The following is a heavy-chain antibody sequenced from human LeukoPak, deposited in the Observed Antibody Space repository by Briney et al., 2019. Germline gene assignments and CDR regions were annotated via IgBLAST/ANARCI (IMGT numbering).Heavy chain of an antibody. CDR1: GGTFSSYA. D-gene: IGHD5-24*01. Sequence: ASVKVSCKASGGTFSSYAISWVRQAPGQGLEWMGRIIPIFGVANYAQKFQGRVTITADKSTSTAYMELSSLRSEDTAVCYCVREVVDGYKTRPPDYWGQGTLVTVSS. CDR2: IIPIFGVA. J-gene: IGHJ4*02. V-gene: IGHV1-69*04. CDR3: VREVVDGYKTRPPDY.